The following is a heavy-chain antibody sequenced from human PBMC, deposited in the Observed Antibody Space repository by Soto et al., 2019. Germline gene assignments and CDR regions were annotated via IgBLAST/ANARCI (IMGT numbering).Heavy chain of an antibody. CDR3: AKDMIRYENGGEIDY. V-gene: IGHV3-9*01. CDR2: ISWNSGSI. Sequence: EVQLVESGGGLVQPGRSLRLSCAASGFTFDDYAMHWVRQAPGKGLEWVSGISWNSGSIGYADSVKGRFTISRDNAKNSLYLQMNSLRAEDTALYYCAKDMIRYENGGEIDYWGQGTLVTVSS. CDR1: GFTFDDYA. D-gene: IGHD2-2*01. J-gene: IGHJ4*02.